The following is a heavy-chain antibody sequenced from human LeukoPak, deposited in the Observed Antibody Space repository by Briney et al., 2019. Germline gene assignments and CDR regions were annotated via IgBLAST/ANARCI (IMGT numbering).Heavy chain of an antibody. D-gene: IGHD3-16*01. V-gene: IGHV3-15*01. CDR3: TQGGTKAYS. J-gene: IGHJ4*02. CDR2: IKSKTDGGTT. CDR1: GFTFSNVW. Sequence: GGSLRLSCAASGFTFSNVWMNWVRQAPGKGREWVGRIKSKTDGGTTDYAAPVKGRFTISRDDSEKTLSLQMNSLKSEDTAVYYCTQGGTKAYSWGQGTLVTVSS.